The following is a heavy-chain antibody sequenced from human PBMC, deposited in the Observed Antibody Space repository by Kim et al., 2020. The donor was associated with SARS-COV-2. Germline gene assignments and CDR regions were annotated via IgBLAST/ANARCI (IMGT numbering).Heavy chain of an antibody. J-gene: IGHJ6*02. CDR3: ARDFFKLGNYYYYGMDV. CDR1: GLTFSSYA. D-gene: IGHD7-27*01. Sequence: GGSLRLSCAASGLTFSSYAMHWVRQAPGKGLEWVAVISYDGSNKYYADSVKGRFTISRDNSKNTLYLQMNSLRAEDTAVYYCARDFFKLGNYYYYGMDVWGQGTTVTVSS. V-gene: IGHV3-30*04. CDR2: ISYDGSNK.